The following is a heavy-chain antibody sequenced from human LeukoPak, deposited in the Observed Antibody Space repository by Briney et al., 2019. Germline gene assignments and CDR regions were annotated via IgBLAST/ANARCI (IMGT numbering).Heavy chain of an antibody. CDR2: IYTSGST. D-gene: IGHD1-7*01. J-gene: IGHJ5*02. CDR3: ARERITGTTHWFDP. V-gene: IGHV4-4*07. Sequence: PSETLSLTCTVSGGSISSYYWSWIRQPAGKGLEWVGRIYTSGSTNYNPSLKSRVTMSVDTSKNQFSLKLSSVTAADTAVYYCARERITGTTHWFDPWGQGTLVTVSS. CDR1: GGSISSYY.